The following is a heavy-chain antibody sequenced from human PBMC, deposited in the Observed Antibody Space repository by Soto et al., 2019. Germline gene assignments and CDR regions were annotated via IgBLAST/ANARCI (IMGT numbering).Heavy chain of an antibody. CDR2: FDPEDGET. CDR3: GTGSTSYDILTGSHVTPTFDY. V-gene: IGHV1-24*01. Sequence: ASVKVSCKVSGYTLTELSMHWVRQAPGKGLEWMGGFDPEDGETIYAQKFQGRVTMTEDTSTDTAYMELSSLRSEDTAVYYCGTGSTSYDILTGSHVTPTFDYWGQGTRVPVPS. CDR1: GYTLTELS. J-gene: IGHJ4*02. D-gene: IGHD3-9*01.